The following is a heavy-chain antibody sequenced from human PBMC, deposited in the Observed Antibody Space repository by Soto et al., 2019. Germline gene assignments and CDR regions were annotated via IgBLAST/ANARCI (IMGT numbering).Heavy chain of an antibody. CDR2: IYYSGST. Sequence: PSETLSLTCTVSGGSISSGGYYWSWIRQHPGKGLEWIGYIYYSGSTYYNPSLKSRVTISVDTSKNQFSLKLSSVTAADTAVYWCARGYYGSGNYYNPTLGIDVWGQGTTVTAP. J-gene: IGHJ6*02. V-gene: IGHV4-31*03. D-gene: IGHD3-10*01. CDR3: ARGYYGSGNYYNPTLGIDV. CDR1: GGSISSGGYY.